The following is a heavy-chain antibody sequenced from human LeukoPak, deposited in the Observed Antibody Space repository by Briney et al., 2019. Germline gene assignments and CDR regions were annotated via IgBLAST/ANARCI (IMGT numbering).Heavy chain of an antibody. J-gene: IGHJ6*03. CDR2: INPSGGST. V-gene: IGHV1-46*01. CDR1: GYTFTSYY. CDR3: ARDPRGVGATSDYMDV. D-gene: IGHD1-26*01. Sequence: ASVKVSCKASGYTFTSYYMHWVRQAPGQGLEWMGIINPSGGSTSYAQKFQGRVTMTRDTSTSTVYMELSSLRSEDTAVYYCARDPRGVGATSDYMDVWGKGTTVTISS.